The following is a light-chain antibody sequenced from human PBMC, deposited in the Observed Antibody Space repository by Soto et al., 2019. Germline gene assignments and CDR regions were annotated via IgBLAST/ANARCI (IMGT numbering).Light chain of an antibody. CDR3: EQYDNSPLT. J-gene: IGKJ4*01. Sequence: EIVLTQSPGTLSLSPGERATLSCRASQSVSSSYLAWYQQKPGQAPRLLIYGASSRATSIPDRFSGSGSGTDFTLTISRLEPEDFAVYYCEQYDNSPLTFGGGTKVEI. CDR2: GAS. CDR1: QSVSSSY. V-gene: IGKV3-20*01.